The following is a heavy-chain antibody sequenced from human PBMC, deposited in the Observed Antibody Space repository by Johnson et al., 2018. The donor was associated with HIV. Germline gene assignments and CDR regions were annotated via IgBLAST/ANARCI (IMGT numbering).Heavy chain of an antibody. Sequence: VQLVESGGRLVQPGGSLRLSCAASGFTFSSYWMSLVRQAPGKGLEWVANIKQDGSEKYYVDSVKGRFTISRDNAKNSLYLQMDSLRAEDSAVYYCARDGVYSSPHDAFDIWGQGTMVTVSS. J-gene: IGHJ3*02. CDR3: ARDGVYSSPHDAFDI. V-gene: IGHV3-7*03. D-gene: IGHD3-22*01. CDR2: IKQDGSEK. CDR1: GFTFSSYW.